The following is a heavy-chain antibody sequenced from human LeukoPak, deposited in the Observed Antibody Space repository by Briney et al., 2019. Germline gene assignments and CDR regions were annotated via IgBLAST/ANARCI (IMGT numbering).Heavy chain of an antibody. CDR3: ARGYCSGGSCYYYYHGMDV. Sequence: PSETLSLTCAVSGGSISSGGYSWSWIRQPPGKGLEWIGYIYHSGSTYYNPSLKSRVTISVDRSKNQFSLKLSSVTAADTAVYYCARGYCSGGSCYYYYHGMDVWGQGTTVTVSS. CDR1: GGSISSGGYS. V-gene: IGHV4-30-2*01. J-gene: IGHJ6*02. CDR2: IYHSGST. D-gene: IGHD2-15*01.